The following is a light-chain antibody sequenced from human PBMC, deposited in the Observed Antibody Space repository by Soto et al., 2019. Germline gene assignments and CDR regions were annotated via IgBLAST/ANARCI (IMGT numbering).Light chain of an antibody. CDR1: QSSSGS. Sequence: DIQMTQSPSSLSASVGDRVTITCRSRQSSSGSLKWYQQKPGKAPKLLIYAASSLQSGVPSRFSGSGSGTDFTLTISSLQPEDFATYYCQQSYSTLWTFGQGTKVEIK. CDR3: QQSYSTLWT. V-gene: IGKV1-39*01. J-gene: IGKJ1*01. CDR2: AAS.